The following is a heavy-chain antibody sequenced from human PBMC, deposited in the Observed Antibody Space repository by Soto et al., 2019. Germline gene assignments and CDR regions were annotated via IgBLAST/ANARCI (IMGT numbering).Heavy chain of an antibody. J-gene: IGHJ4*02. Sequence: EVQLVESGGGLVQPGESLKLSCAASGFTLSGSAVHWVRQASWKGLEWVGRIRSKTHSYATEYIASVKGRFTMSSDDSNNTAYLQMNCLKTDDTAVYYCTRSGGSYSFGYWGQGTLVTVSS. D-gene: IGHD1-26*01. V-gene: IGHV3-73*02. CDR2: IRSKTHSYAT. CDR1: GFTLSGSA. CDR3: TRSGGSYSFGY.